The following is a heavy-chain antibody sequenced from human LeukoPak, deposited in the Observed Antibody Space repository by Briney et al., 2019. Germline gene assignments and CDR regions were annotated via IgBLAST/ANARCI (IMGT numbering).Heavy chain of an antibody. V-gene: IGHV3-20*04. CDR1: GFTFDDYG. Sequence: PRGSLRLSCAASGFTFDDYGMSWVRQVPGKGLEWVSGINWNGGSTGNADSVKGRFTISRDNARNSLYLQMNSLRAEDTAVYYCARVARYSSGWYQSDYYYMDVWGKGTTVTVSS. J-gene: IGHJ6*03. CDR2: INWNGGST. CDR3: ARVARYSSGWYQSDYYYMDV. D-gene: IGHD6-19*01.